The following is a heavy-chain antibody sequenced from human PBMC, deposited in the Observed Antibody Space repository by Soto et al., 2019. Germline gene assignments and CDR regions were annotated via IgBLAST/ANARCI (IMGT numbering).Heavy chain of an antibody. D-gene: IGHD2-15*01. V-gene: IGHV3-30-3*01. J-gene: IGHJ4*02. Sequence: QVQLVESGGGVVQPGRSLRLSCAASGFTFSSYAMHWVRQAPGKGLEWVAGISYDGSNKYYADSVKGRFTISRDNSKNTLYLQMNSLRAEDTAVYYCASPHCSGGSCYFDYWGQGTLVTVSS. CDR2: ISYDGSNK. CDR3: ASPHCSGGSCYFDY. CDR1: GFTFSSYA.